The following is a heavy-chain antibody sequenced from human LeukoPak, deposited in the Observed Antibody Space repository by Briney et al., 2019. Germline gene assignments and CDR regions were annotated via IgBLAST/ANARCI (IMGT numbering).Heavy chain of an antibody. CDR1: GFTFSSFG. D-gene: IGHD3-22*01. J-gene: IGHJ4*02. Sequence: GRSLRLSCAASGFTFSSFGIHWVRQAPGKGLEWVALISYDGSNKYFADSVKGRFTISRDNAKNTLYLQMNSLRAEDTAVYYCAKDRYYYDSSGSIYFDYWGQGTLVTVSS. CDR2: ISYDGSNK. V-gene: IGHV3-30*18. CDR3: AKDRYYYDSSGSIYFDY.